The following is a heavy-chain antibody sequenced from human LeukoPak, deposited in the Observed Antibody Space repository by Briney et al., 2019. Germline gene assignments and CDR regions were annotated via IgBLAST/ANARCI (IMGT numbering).Heavy chain of an antibody. J-gene: IGHJ4*02. V-gene: IGHV3-21*01. CDR2: ISSSSSYI. Sequence: GGSLRLSCAASGFTFSSYSMNWVRQAPGKGLEWVSSISSSSSYIYYADSVKGRFTISRDNAKSSLYLQMNSLRAEDTAVYYCTRDAGTRLKYSFGYGDYWGQGALVTVSS. D-gene: IGHD5-18*01. CDR1: GFTFSSYS. CDR3: TRDAGTRLKYSFGYGDY.